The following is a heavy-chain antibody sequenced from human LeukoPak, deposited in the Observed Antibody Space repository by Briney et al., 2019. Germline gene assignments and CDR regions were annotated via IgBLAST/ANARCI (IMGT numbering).Heavy chain of an antibody. D-gene: IGHD6-6*01. Sequence: LETLSLTCTVSGGSISSYYWSWVRQPAGKGLEWIGRIYSSGSNNYNPSLKSRVTMSVDTSKNQFSLKLSSVTAADTAMYYCARDNEVAARSFDYWGQGTLVTVSS. V-gene: IGHV4-4*07. J-gene: IGHJ4*02. CDR1: GGSISSYY. CDR2: IYSSGSN. CDR3: ARDNEVAARSFDY.